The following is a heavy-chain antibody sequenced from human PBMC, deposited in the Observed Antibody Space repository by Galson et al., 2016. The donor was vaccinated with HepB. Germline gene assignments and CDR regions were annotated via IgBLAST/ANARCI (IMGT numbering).Heavy chain of an antibody. CDR1: GDSISSDNS. D-gene: IGHD5-12*01. CDR3: ARAPNIVTSKFDY. V-gene: IGHV4-4*01. J-gene: IGHJ4*02. Sequence: ETLSLTCTVSGDSISSDNSWSWVRQFPGKGLEWIGEIFHRGSATYNPSLGSRVTISIDESKNQFSLKLRSLTAADTAVYFCARAPNIVTSKFDYWGRGILVTVSS. CDR2: IFHRGSA.